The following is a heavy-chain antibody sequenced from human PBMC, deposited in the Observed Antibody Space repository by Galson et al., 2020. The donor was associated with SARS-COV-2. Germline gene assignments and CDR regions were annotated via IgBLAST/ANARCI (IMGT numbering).Heavy chain of an antibody. CDR1: GFTFSGYA. V-gene: IGHV3-30*04. Sequence: GESLKISCAASGFTFSGYAIYWVRQAPGRGLEWVAVISSDGSNKYYADSVKGRFTISRDNSKNTLYLQMNSLRAEDTAVYYCARKFGYTRAGDWFDPWGQGTLVTVSS. D-gene: IGHD5-12*01. J-gene: IGHJ5*02. CDR2: ISSDGSNK. CDR3: ARKFGYTRAGDWFDP.